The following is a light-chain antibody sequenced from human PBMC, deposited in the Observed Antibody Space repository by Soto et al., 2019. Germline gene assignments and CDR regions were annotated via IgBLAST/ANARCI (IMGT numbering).Light chain of an antibody. V-gene: IGKV3-20*01. Sequence: EIVLTQSPGTLSLSPGERAALSCRASQSVSNNYLAWYQQKPGQAPRLLIYGASSRATGIPDRFSGSGSGTDFTLTISRLEPEDFAVYYCQQYDRSLRTFGQGTKLEIK. CDR3: QQYDRSLRT. CDR1: QSVSNNY. J-gene: IGKJ2*01. CDR2: GAS.